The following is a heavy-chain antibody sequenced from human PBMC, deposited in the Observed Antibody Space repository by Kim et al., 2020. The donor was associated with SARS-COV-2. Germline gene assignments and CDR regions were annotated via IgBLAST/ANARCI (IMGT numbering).Heavy chain of an antibody. J-gene: IGHJ4*02. D-gene: IGHD1-20*01. CDR2: ICHSGST. CDR3: ANAISRTVDY. V-gene: IGHV4-4*02. Sequence: LRETLSLTCAVSGGSISSSKCWSWVSQPPGKGLEWIGEICHSGSTNYNPSLKSRVTISVNKSKNQFSLNVTSVTAAETAVYYCANAISRTVDYWGQGILVTVSS. CDR1: GGSISSSKC.